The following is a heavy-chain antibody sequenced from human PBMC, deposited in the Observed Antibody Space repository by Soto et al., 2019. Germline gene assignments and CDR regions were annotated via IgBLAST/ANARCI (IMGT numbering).Heavy chain of an antibody. V-gene: IGHV1-3*01. CDR1: GGTFSSYA. D-gene: IGHD4-4*01. CDR3: ARELQGLYYFDY. Sequence: ASVKVSCKASGGTFSSYAISWVRQAPGQGLEWMGWINAGNGNTKYSQKFQGRVTITRDTSASTAYMELSSLRSEDTAVYYCARELQGLYYFDYWGLGTLVTVSS. J-gene: IGHJ4*02. CDR2: INAGNGNT.